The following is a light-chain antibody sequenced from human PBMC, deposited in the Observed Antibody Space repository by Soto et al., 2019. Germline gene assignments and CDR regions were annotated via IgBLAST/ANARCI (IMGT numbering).Light chain of an antibody. Sequence: ENVLTQSPGTLSLSPGERATLSCRASRTVSSYLTWYQQRPGQAPRLLIYGASKRATGIPDRFSGSGSGTDFTLTISRLEPEDFALYYCQQYGTSPITFGQGTDWRLN. J-gene: IGKJ5*01. CDR2: GAS. V-gene: IGKV3-20*01. CDR1: RTVSSY. CDR3: QQYGTSPIT.